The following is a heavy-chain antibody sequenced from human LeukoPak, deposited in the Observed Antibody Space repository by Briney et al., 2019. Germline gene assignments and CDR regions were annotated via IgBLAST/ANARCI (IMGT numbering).Heavy chain of an antibody. D-gene: IGHD3-9*01. CDR1: GFTFSSYA. CDR2: FSGSGGST. CDR3: AKQADYDILTGYNDY. Sequence: GGSLRLSCAASGFTFSSYAMSWVRQAPGKGLEWVSAFSGSGGSTYYADSVKGRFTISRDNSKNTLYLQMNSLRAEDMAVYYCAKQADYDILTGYNDYWGQGTLVTVSS. J-gene: IGHJ4*02. V-gene: IGHV3-23*01.